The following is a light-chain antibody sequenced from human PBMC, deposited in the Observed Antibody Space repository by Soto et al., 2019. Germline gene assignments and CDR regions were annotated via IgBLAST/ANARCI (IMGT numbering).Light chain of an antibody. CDR2: EVT. CDR3: SSDAGNYNYV. V-gene: IGLV2-8*01. J-gene: IGLJ1*01. Sequence: QCARTQPPSASGSPGQSVTIPCTGTSSNVDGYDHVSWYQQHPGKAPKLMIYEVTKRPSGVPGRVSVPKDGNTATLTVSGLQAEDEADYYCSSDAGNYNYVFGTGTKVTGL. CDR1: SSNVDGYDH.